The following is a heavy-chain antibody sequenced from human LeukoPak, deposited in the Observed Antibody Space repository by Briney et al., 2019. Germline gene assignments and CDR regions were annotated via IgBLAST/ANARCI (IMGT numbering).Heavy chain of an antibody. V-gene: IGHV3-15*01. CDR2: IKSKTDGGTT. CDR3: TTGSGWLRFAPPFDY. Sequence: GGSLRLSCAASGFTFSSYAVSWVRQAPGKGLEWVGRIKSKTDGGTTDYAAPVKGRFTISRDDSKNTLYLQMNSLKTEDTAVYYCTTGSGWLRFAPPFDYWGQGTLVTVSS. D-gene: IGHD5-12*01. J-gene: IGHJ4*02. CDR1: GFTFSSYA.